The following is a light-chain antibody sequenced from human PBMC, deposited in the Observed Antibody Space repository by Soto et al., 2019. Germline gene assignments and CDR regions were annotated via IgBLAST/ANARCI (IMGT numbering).Light chain of an antibody. V-gene: IGKV1-5*01. CDR1: QSISSW. Sequence: QMTQSPSTLSASVGDRVTITCRASQSISSWLAWYQQKPGKAPKLLIYDASSWESGVPSRFSGSGSGTEFTLTISSLQPDDFATYYCQQYNSYPRTFGRGTKVDIK. J-gene: IGKJ1*01. CDR3: QQYNSYPRT. CDR2: DAS.